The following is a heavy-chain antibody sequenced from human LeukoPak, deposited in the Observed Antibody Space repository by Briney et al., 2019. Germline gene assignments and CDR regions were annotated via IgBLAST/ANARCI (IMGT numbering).Heavy chain of an antibody. CDR2: IGSSSSYI. V-gene: IGHV3-21*01. Sequence: GGSLRLSCAASGFTFSSYSMNWVRQAPGKGLEWVSSIGSSSSYIYYADSVKGRFTISRDNAKNSLYLQMNSLRAEDTAVYYCARGPLWRDGYNGVAGLGGGIGGYFDYWGQGTLVTVSS. J-gene: IGHJ4*02. CDR3: ARGPLWRDGYNGVAGLGGGIGGYFDY. D-gene: IGHD5-24*01. CDR1: GFTFSSYS.